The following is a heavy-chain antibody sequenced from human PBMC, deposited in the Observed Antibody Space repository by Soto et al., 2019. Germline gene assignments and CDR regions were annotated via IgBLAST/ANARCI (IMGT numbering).Heavy chain of an antibody. V-gene: IGHV3-33*06. D-gene: IGHD2-21*02. J-gene: IGHJ4*02. CDR1: GFTFSTYG. CDR3: VKDHCGGDCYSNPYFDY. CDR2: IWYDGSKK. Sequence: QVQLVESGGGVVQPGGSLRLSCAASGFTFSTYGIHWVRQAPGKGLEWLAVIWYDGSKKYYADSVQGRFTISRDNSKNTGYLQMNSLRAEDTAVYYCVKDHCGGDCYSNPYFDYWGQGTLVTVSS.